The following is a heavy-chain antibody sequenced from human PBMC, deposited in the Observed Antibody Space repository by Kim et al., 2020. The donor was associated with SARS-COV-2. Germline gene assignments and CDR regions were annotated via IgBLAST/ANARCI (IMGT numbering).Heavy chain of an antibody. V-gene: IGHV1-2*06. CDR2: INPNSGGT. J-gene: IGHJ4*02. Sequence: ASVKVSCKASGYTFTGYYMHWVRQAPGQGLEWMGRINPNSGGTNYAQKFQGRVTMTRDTSISTAYMELSRLRSDDTAVYYCARFTRMTGKGPVFDYWGQGTLVTVSS. CDR3: ARFTRMTGKGPVFDY. CDR1: GYTFTGYY.